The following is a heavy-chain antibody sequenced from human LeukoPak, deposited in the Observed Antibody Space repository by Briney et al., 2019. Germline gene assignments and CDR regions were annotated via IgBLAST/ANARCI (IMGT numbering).Heavy chain of an antibody. V-gene: IGHV4-4*02. CDR2: IYHSGST. CDR1: GGSISSSNW. CDR3: ARLIAAAGTDSYYFDY. D-gene: IGHD6-13*01. J-gene: IGHJ4*02. Sequence: SETLSLTCAVSGGSISSSNWWSWVRQPPGKGLEWIGEIYHSGSTNYNPSLKSRVTISVDKSKNQFSLKLSSVTAADTAVYYCARLIAAAGTDSYYFDYWGQGTLVTVSS.